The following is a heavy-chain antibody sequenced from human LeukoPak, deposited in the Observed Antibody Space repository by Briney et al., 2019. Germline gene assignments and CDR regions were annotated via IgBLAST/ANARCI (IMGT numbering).Heavy chain of an antibody. CDR2: ISSSSSTI. CDR3: GSTGDYYGSGSYYKDYYYGMDV. J-gene: IGHJ6*02. Sequence: TGGSLRLSCAASGFTFSSYSMNWVRQAPGKGLEWVSYISSSSSTIYYADSVKGRFTISRDNAKNSLYLQMNSLRAEDTAVYYCGSTGDYYGSGSYYKDYYYGMDVWGQGTTATVSS. V-gene: IGHV3-48*01. D-gene: IGHD3-10*01. CDR1: GFTFSSYS.